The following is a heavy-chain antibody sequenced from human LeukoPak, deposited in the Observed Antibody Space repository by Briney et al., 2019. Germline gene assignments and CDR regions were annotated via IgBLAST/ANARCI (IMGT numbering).Heavy chain of an antibody. D-gene: IGHD3-3*01. CDR3: ARGLNDSWTGENY. CDR1: GFTFRSYG. J-gene: IGHJ4*02. CDR2: INHSGST. V-gene: IGHV4-34*01. Sequence: GSLRLSCAASGFTFRSYGMIWVRQPPGKGLEWIGEINHSGSTNYNPSLKSRVTISLDTSKSQFSLKVRYVTAADTAVYYCARGLNDSWTGENYWGQGTLVTVSS.